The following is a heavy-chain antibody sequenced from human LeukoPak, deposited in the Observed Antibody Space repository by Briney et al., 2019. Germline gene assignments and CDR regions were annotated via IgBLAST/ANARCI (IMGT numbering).Heavy chain of an antibody. J-gene: IGHJ4*02. CDR3: AKDSSGYYYDPGDY. V-gene: IGHV3-30*18. D-gene: IGHD3-22*01. CDR2: ISYDGSNK. Sequence: GGSLRLSCAASGFTFSSYGMHWVRQAPGKGLEWVAVISYDGSNKYYADSVKGRFTTSRDNSKNTLYLQINSLRAEDTAVYYCAKDSSGYYYDPGDYWGQGTLVTVSS. CDR1: GFTFSSYG.